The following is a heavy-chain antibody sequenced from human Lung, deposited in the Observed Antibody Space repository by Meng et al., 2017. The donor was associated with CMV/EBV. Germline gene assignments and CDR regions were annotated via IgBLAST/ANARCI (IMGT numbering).Heavy chain of an antibody. Sequence: SVXVSCNASGYTFTAHYFHWVRQAPGQGLEWMGWIHPHRGDTNYAQQFQGRVTLTRDTSINTGYMELTRLTSDDTAVYYCARDNNWGPDYWGQGTLVTVSS. J-gene: IGHJ4*02. CDR2: IHPHRGDT. CDR1: GYTFTAHY. D-gene: IGHD7-27*01. V-gene: IGHV1-2*02. CDR3: ARDNNWGPDY.